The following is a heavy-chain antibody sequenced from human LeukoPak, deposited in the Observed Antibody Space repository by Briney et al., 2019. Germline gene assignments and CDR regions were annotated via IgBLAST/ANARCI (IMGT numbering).Heavy chain of an antibody. CDR3: ARGGRYGDYAWDYYGMDV. V-gene: IGHV3-7*01. D-gene: IGHD4-17*01. CDR1: GFTFNSYW. CDR2: IKQDGSEK. Sequence: GGSLRVFCAASGFTFNSYWMSWVRQAPGKGLERVANIKQDGSEKYYVDSVKGRFTISRDNARNSLYLQMNSLRAEDTAVYYCARGGRYGDYAWDYYGMDVWGQGTTVTVSS. J-gene: IGHJ6*02.